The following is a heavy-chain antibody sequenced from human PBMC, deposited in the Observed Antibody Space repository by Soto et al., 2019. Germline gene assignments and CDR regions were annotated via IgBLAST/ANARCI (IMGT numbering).Heavy chain of an antibody. D-gene: IGHD2-21*01. Sequence: QVQLAETGGGVVQPGRSLRLSCATSGFVSNDYDIHWVRQAPGKGLAWLASISYDGSNKYYADSVKGRFTNSRDNSKNTLSLQINSLGADDTAVYYCSRGIKGGLDAWGPGTLVTVSS. J-gene: IGHJ5*02. CDR1: GFVSNDYD. CDR3: SRGIKGGLDA. CDR2: ISYDGSNK. V-gene: IGHV3-30*03.